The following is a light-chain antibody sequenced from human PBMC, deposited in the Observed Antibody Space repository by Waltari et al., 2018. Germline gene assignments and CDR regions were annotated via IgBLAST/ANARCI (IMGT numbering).Light chain of an antibody. CDR2: GAS. CDR3: QHYLRLPAT. J-gene: IGKJ1*01. Sequence: EIVLTQSPGTLSLSPGDSATLSCRASQSVTRTLAWYQQKPGQAPRLLIYGASNRATGIPDRFSGSGSGTDFSLTISRLEPEDFAVYYCQHYLRLPATFGQGTKVEIK. V-gene: IGKV3-20*01. CDR1: QSVTRT.